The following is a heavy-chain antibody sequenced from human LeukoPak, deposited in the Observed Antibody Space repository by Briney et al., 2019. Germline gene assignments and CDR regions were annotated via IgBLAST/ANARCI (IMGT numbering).Heavy chain of an antibody. CDR1: GGSISSSSYY. Sequence: SETLSLTCTVSGGSISSSSYYWGWIRQPPGKGLQWIGTIFYSGSTYYKPSLKSRGTISVDTSKNQFSLKLSSVTAADTAVYYCARLTMVRGPATRVWYFDFWGRGTLVTVSS. J-gene: IGHJ2*01. CDR2: IFYSGST. D-gene: IGHD3-10*01. V-gene: IGHV4-39*01. CDR3: ARLTMVRGPATRVWYFDF.